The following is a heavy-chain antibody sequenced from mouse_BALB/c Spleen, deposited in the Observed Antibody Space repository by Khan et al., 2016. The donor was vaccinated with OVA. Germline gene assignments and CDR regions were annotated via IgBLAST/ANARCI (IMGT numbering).Heavy chain of an antibody. CDR1: GFTFSTYG. V-gene: IGHV5-6*01. D-gene: IGHD1-1*01. CDR3: ARLAYYYDSEGFAY. Sequence: EVQLVESGGDVVKPGGSLKLSCAASGFTFSTYGMSWVRQTPDKRLEWVATVSTGGHYTYYQDTVKGRFTISRDHAKNTLYLQMSSLQSEDTSMFYCARLAYYYDSEGFAYWGQGTLVTVSA. CDR2: VSTGGHYT. J-gene: IGHJ3*01.